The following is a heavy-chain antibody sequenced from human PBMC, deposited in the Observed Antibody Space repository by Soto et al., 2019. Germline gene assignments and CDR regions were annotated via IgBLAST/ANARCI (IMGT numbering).Heavy chain of an antibody. CDR1: GFTFSSYA. CDR3: AKVPPPWGSSSSGWFDP. CDR2: ISGSGGST. D-gene: IGHD6-6*01. Sequence: GGSLRLSCAASGFTFSSYAMSWVRQAPGKGLEWVSAISGSGGSTYYADSVKGRFTISRDNSKNTLYLQMNSLRAEDTAVYYWAKVPPPWGSSSSGWFDPWGQGTLVTVSS. J-gene: IGHJ5*02. V-gene: IGHV3-23*01.